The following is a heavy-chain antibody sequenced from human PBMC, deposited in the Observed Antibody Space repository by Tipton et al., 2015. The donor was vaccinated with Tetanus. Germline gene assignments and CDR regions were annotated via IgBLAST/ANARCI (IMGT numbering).Heavy chain of an antibody. Sequence: SLRLSCAASGFKFRDYYMTWIRQAPGKGLEWVAYISPASQTIYYADPVEGRFTISRDNAKNSLYLHMTSLRVEDTAVYYCRVERATDDTFEIWGQGTMVTVSS. V-gene: IGHV3-11*01. CDR2: ISPASQTI. CDR3: RVERATDDTFEI. J-gene: IGHJ3*02. CDR1: GFKFRDYY. D-gene: IGHD5-24*01.